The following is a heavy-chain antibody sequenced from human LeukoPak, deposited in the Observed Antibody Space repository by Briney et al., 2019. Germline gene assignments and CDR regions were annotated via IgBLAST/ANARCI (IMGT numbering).Heavy chain of an antibody. CDR1: GFSLNSYW. Sequence: GGSLRLSCAGSGFSLNSYWMHWVRQAPGKGLEWVSGIKTDGSITTYADSVWGRFTISRDNDKNTLYLQMNSLRAEDTAVYYCARDPRISTVLTPFDYWGQGTLVTVSS. CDR3: ARDPRISTVLTPFDY. V-gene: IGHV3-74*01. D-gene: IGHD4-17*01. CDR2: IKTDGSIT. J-gene: IGHJ4*02.